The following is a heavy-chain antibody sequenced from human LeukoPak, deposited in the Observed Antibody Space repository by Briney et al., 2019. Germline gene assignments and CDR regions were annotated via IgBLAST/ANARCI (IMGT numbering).Heavy chain of an antibody. V-gene: IGHV3-66*01. CDR1: GFTFSDYW. CDR2: IYSGGST. CDR3: ARDNFTTTVTPSWIWYFDL. J-gene: IGHJ2*01. Sequence: GGSLRLSCAASGFTFSDYWMSWVRQAPGKGLEWVSVIYSGGSTYYADSVKGRFTISRDNSKNTLYLQMNSLRAEDTAVYYCARDNFTTTVTPSWIWYFDLWGRGTLVTVST. D-gene: IGHD4-17*01.